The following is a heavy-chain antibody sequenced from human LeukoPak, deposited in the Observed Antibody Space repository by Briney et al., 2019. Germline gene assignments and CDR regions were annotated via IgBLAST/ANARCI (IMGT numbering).Heavy chain of an antibody. J-gene: IGHJ4*02. CDR1: GFTFSNYW. CDR2: ISGSGGST. V-gene: IGHV3-23*01. Sequence: GESLRLSCAASGFTFSNYWMSWVRQAPGKGLEWVSAISGSGGSTYYADSAKGRFTISRDNSKNTLYLQMNSLRAEDTAVYYCAKEKTYASYGSFDYWGQGTLVTVSS. CDR3: AKEKTYASYGSFDY. D-gene: IGHD5-18*01.